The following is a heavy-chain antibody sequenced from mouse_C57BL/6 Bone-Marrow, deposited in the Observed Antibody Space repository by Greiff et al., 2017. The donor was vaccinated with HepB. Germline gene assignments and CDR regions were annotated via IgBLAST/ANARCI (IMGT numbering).Heavy chain of an antibody. D-gene: IGHD1-1*01. J-gene: IGHJ2*01. CDR2: IYPGDGDT. CDR1: GYAFSSSW. CDR3: ARQYYYGSSPYYFDY. Sequence: QVQLQQSGPELVKPGASVKISCKASGYAFSSSWMNWVKQRPGKGLEWIGRIYPGDGDTNYNGKFKGKATLTADKSSSTAYMQLSSLTSEDSAVYFCARQYYYGSSPYYFDYWGQGTTLTVSS. V-gene: IGHV1-82*01.